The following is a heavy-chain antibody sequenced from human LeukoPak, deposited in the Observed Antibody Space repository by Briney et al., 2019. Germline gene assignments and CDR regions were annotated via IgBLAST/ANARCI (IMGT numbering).Heavy chain of an antibody. Sequence: GGSLRLSCAASGFTFSSYPMKWVRQAPGKGLEWVSAISGSGGRTYYADSVNGRFTISRDNSQNTLYLQMNSLRADDTAVYYCAYYCATGSIRYLRDYWGQGTLVTVSS. J-gene: IGHJ4*02. CDR1: GFTFSSYP. V-gene: IGHV3-23*01. CDR3: AYYCATGSIRYLRDY. CDR2: ISGSGGRT. D-gene: IGHD2-15*01.